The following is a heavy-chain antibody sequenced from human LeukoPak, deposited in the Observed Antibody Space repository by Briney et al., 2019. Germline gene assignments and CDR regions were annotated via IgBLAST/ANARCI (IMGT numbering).Heavy chain of an antibody. V-gene: IGHV1-3*03. CDR1: GYTFTSYA. J-gene: IGHJ4*02. CDR3: ARGGAGDRWGYFDY. Sequence: ASVKVSCKASGYTFTSYAMHWVRQAPGQRLEWMGWINAGNGNTKYSQEFQGRVTITRDTSASTAYMELSSLRSEDMAVYYCARGGAGDRWGYFDYWGQGTLVTVSS. D-gene: IGHD7-27*01. CDR2: INAGNGNT.